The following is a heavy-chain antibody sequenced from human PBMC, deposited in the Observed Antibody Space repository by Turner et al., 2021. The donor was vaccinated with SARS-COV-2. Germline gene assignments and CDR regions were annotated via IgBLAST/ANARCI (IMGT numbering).Heavy chain of an antibody. V-gene: IGHV4-39*01. D-gene: IGHD1-26*01. J-gene: IGHJ6*02. CDR3: ASHRVGATIYYDYGMDV. Sequence: QLQLQESGPGLMKSAETLSLTCTVSGGSVRSSSYYWGWIRQPPGKGLELIGNAYYKGNTYYNPSLKSLVTISVDTSKNQFSLNLNSVTAADTAMYYCASHRVGATIYYDYGMDVWGQGATVTVSS. CDR2: AYYKGNT. CDR1: GGSVRSSSYY.